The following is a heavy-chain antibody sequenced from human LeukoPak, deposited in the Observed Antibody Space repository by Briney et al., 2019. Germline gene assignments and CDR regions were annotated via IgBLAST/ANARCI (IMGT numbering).Heavy chain of an antibody. Sequence: GGSLRLSCAASGFTFSSYTMNWVRQAPGKGLEWVSAISGSGVGTYYADSVKGRFTISRDNSWNTLYLQMNSLRAEDTAVYYCASSYSSSPAWDWGQGTLVTVSS. CDR1: GFTFSSYT. V-gene: IGHV3-23*01. D-gene: IGHD6-13*01. CDR3: ASSYSSSPAWD. J-gene: IGHJ4*02. CDR2: ISGSGVGT.